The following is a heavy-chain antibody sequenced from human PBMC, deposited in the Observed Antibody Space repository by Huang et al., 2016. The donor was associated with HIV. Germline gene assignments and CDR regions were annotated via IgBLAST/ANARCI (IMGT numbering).Heavy chain of an antibody. D-gene: IGHD6-13*01. V-gene: IGHV3-30*18. J-gene: IGHJ6*02. CDR2: ISYDGKNK. CDR3: AKDKLGGMDV. Sequence: QVQLVESGGGVVQPGRSLRLSCAASGFPFSSYGMHWVRQAPGKGLEWVAVISYDGKNKYYADAVKGRFTISRDSSKNTLYLEMNSLRTEDTAVYYCAKDKLGGMDVWGQGTTVTVSS. CDR1: GFPFSSYG.